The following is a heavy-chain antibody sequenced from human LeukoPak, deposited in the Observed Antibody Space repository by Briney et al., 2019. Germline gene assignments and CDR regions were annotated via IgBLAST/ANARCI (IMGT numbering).Heavy chain of an antibody. J-gene: IGHJ4*02. D-gene: IGHD6-13*01. Sequence: GGSLRLSCAASGFTFSSYSMNWVRQAPGKGLECVSYISIGATTIYYADSVKGRFTISRDNAKNSLYLQMNSLRAEDTAVYYCARDIEAAGLFLDYWGQGSLVTVSS. CDR3: ARDIEAAGLFLDY. CDR1: GFTFSSYS. CDR2: ISIGATTI. V-gene: IGHV3-48*04.